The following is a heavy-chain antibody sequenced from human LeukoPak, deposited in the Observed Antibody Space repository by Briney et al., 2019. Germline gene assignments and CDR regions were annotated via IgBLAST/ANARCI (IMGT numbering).Heavy chain of an antibody. CDR1: GGSISSYY. CDR3: ARERYSSGWYGLLDY. Sequence: PSETLSLTCTVSGGSISSYYRSWIRQPAGKGLEWIGRIYTSGSTNYNPSLKSRVTMSVDTSKNQFSLKLSSVTAADTAVYYCARERYSSGWYGLLDYWGQGTLVTVSS. V-gene: IGHV4-4*07. J-gene: IGHJ4*02. D-gene: IGHD6-19*01. CDR2: IYTSGST.